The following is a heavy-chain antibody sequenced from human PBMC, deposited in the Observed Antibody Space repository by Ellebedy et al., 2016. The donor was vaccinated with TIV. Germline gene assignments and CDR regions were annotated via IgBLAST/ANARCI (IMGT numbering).Heavy chain of an antibody. CDR2: ISYDGSTE. D-gene: IGHD1-14*01. J-gene: IGHJ5*02. CDR3: ARDAFPGGIHNLFDP. CDR1: GFTFSRYT. Sequence: GESLKISCAASGFTFSRYTMPWVRQAAGEGLKWVAVISYDGSTEFYADSVKGRFSISRDNSKNTLFLQMNSLRAEDAAVYYCARDAFPGGIHNLFDPWGQGALVTVSS. V-gene: IGHV3-30-3*01.